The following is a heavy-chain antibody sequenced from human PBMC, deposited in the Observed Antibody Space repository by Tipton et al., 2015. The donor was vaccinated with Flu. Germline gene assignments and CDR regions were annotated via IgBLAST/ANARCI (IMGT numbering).Heavy chain of an antibody. V-gene: IGHV4-38-2*02. CDR3: ARDRWEYASGFDP. Sequence: TLSLTCSVSGDSIGNAYYWGWIRQPPGKGLEWIGNIHRSGNTYHNPSLKSRVTISVDSSKNQFSLRLSSVTAADTAVYYCARDRWEYASGFDPWGQGTPVTVSP. D-gene: IGHD6-19*01. CDR2: IHRSGNT. CDR1: GDSIGNAYY. J-gene: IGHJ5*02.